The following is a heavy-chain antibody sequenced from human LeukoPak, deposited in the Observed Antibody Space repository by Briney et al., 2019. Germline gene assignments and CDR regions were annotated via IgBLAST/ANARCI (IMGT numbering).Heavy chain of an antibody. V-gene: IGHV3-7*01. CDR3: ARDGSTSNFDY. CDR2: IRGDGSLK. CDR1: DFSFSNYW. Sequence: GGSLRLSCAASDFSFSNYWMTWLRQAPGKGLEWVANIRGDGSLKYYLDSVKGRFTISRDNAKNSLYLQMNSLRAEDTAVYYCARDGSTSNFDYWGQGTLVTVSS. D-gene: IGHD6-13*01. J-gene: IGHJ4*02.